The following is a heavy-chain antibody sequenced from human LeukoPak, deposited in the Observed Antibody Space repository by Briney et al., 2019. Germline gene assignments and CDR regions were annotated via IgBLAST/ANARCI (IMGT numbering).Heavy chain of an antibody. CDR1: GYSFTSYA. CDR2: INTNTGNP. J-gene: IGHJ6*03. CDR3: ARSGGSGSYYARYYYYYMDV. V-gene: IGHV7-4-1*02. D-gene: IGHD3-10*01. Sequence: ASVKVSCKASGYSFTSYAMNWVRQAPGQGLEWMGWINTNTGNPTYAQGFTGRFVFSLDTSVSTAYLQISSLKAEDTAVYYCARSGGSGSYYARYYYYYMDVWGKGTTVTVSS.